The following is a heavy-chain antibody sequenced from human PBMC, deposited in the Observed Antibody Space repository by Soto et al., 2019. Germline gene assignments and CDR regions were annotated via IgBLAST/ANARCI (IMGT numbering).Heavy chain of an antibody. CDR1: GYTFTSYY. CDR3: ARSGEQQPPNYYYYYGMDV. Sequence: ASVKVSFKASGYTFTSYYMHWVRQAPGQGLEWMGIINPRGGSTSYAQKFQGRVTMTRDTSTSTVYMELGRLGSDDTAVYYCARSGEQQPPNYYYYYGMDVWGQGTTVTVSS. J-gene: IGHJ6*02. V-gene: IGHV1-46*01. CDR2: INPRGGST. D-gene: IGHD6-13*01.